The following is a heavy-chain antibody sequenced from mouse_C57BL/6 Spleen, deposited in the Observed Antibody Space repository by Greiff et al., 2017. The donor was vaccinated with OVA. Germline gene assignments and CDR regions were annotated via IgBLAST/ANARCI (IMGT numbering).Heavy chain of an antibody. CDR3: ARAGSSYDYAMDY. Sequence: VQLQQSGAELVKPGASVKLSCTASGFNIKDYYMHWVKQRTEQGLEWIGRIDPEAGETKYAPKFQGKATITADTSSNTAYLQLSSLTSEDTAVDYCARAGSSYDYAMDYWGQGTSVTVSS. J-gene: IGHJ4*01. V-gene: IGHV14-2*01. D-gene: IGHD1-1*01. CDR2: IDPEAGET. CDR1: GFNIKDYY.